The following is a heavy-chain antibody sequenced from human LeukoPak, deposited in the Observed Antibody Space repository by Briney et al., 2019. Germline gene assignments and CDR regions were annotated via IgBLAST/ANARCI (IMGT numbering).Heavy chain of an antibody. Sequence: PGGSLRLSCTASGFTFRTYLIHWVRQAPGKGLVWVSRINGDGTDTRYADSVKGRFTISRDNAKNTVYLQINSLRAEDTAVYYCARVFGAGYSDYWGQGTLVTVSS. J-gene: IGHJ4*02. CDR1: GFTFRTYL. CDR2: INGDGTDT. D-gene: IGHD4/OR15-4a*01. V-gene: IGHV3-74*01. CDR3: ARVFGAGYSDY.